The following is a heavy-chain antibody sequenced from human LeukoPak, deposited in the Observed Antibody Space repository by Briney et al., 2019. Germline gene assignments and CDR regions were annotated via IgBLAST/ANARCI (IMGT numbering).Heavy chain of an antibody. Sequence: SETLSLTCAVYGGSFSGYYWSWIRQPPGKGLEWIGEINHSGSTNHNPSLKSRVTISVDTSKNQFSLKLSSVTAADTAVYHCARALGGRFDPWGQETLVTVSS. CDR2: INHSGST. V-gene: IGHV4-34*01. CDR3: ARALGGRFDP. CDR1: GGSFSGYY. J-gene: IGHJ5*02.